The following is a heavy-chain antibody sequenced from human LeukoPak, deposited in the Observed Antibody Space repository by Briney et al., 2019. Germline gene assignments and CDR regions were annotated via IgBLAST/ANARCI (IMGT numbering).Heavy chain of an antibody. V-gene: IGHV3-30*03. J-gene: IGHJ4*02. CDR3: ARCPESSGYYYELDS. CDR1: GFTFSSYG. Sequence: GGSLRLSCAASGFTFSSYGMHWVRQAPGKGLEWVADISYHGNNKYYADSVKGRFTISRDNSKNTLYLQMNSLRAEDTAVYYCARCPESSGYYYELDSWGQGTLVTVSS. CDR2: ISYHGNNK. D-gene: IGHD3-22*01.